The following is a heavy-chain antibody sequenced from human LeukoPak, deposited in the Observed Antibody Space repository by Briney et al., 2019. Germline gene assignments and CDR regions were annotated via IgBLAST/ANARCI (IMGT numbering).Heavy chain of an antibody. D-gene: IGHD3-16*01. J-gene: IGHJ5*02. CDR3: ARGGAVPGINP. Sequence: SETLSLTCAVSVYSITSGFSWGWIRQPPGKGLEWIGTISHSGPTDYKSTLESRLTISMETSKDLFSLRLTSVTAADTAVYYCARGGAVPGINPWGQGTLVTVSS. V-gene: IGHV4-38-2*01. CDR2: ISHSGPT. CDR1: VYSITSGFS.